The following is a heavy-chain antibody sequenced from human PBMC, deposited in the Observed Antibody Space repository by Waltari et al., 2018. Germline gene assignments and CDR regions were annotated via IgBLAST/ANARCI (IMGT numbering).Heavy chain of an antibody. V-gene: IGHV3-74*01. Sequence: VQLVESGGGLVQPGGSLRLSCAVSGFTFSSSWMHWVRQAPGKGLVWVSRIRVDGDYTSYADSVKGRFTISRDNAKSTLYLQMNSLTAEDTAIYYCSTYTDVTFGDHWGQGALVTVSS. CDR2: IRVDGDYT. D-gene: IGHD3-10*01. J-gene: IGHJ4*02. CDR3: STYTDVTFGDH. CDR1: GFTFSSSW.